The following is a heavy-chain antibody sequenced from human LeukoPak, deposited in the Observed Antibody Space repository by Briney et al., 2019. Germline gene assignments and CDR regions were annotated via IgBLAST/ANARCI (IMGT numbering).Heavy chain of an antibody. CDR3: ARDRGWGWSEKDYDAFDI. D-gene: IGHD6-19*01. Sequence: GASVKVSCKASGYTFTSYAMHWVRRAPGQRLEWMGWINAGNGNTKYSQKFQGRVTITRDTSASTAYMELSSLRSEDTAVYYCARDRGWGWSEKDYDAFDIWGQGTMVTVSS. CDR1: GYTFTSYA. V-gene: IGHV1-3*01. CDR2: INAGNGNT. J-gene: IGHJ3*02.